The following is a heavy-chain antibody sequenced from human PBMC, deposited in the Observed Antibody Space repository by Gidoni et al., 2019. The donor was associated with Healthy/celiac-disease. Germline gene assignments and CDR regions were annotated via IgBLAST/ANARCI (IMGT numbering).Heavy chain of an antibody. CDR3: ARQGSDTVTKIDY. J-gene: IGHJ4*02. D-gene: IGHD4-17*01. V-gene: IGHV4-31*03. CDR1: GGSISSGGYY. Sequence: VRLQEAGRGLVKPSQTLSLTCTVPGGSISSGGYYWSWIRQHPGKGLEWIGYIYYSGSTSYNPSLKSRVTISVDTSKNQFSLKLSSVTAADTAVYYCARQGSDTVTKIDYWGQGTLVTVSS. CDR2: IYYSGST.